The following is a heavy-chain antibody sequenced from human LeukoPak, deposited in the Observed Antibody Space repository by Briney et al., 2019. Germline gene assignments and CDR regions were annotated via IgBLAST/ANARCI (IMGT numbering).Heavy chain of an antibody. CDR3: ARGGRMSSGWYSS. CDR2: INHSGST. V-gene: IGHV4-34*01. D-gene: IGHD6-19*01. CDR1: GGSVSGYY. Sequence: SETLSLTCVVSGGSVSGYYWGWIRQPPGKGLEWIGEINHSGSTNYNPSLKSRVTISVDTSKNQFSLKLSSVTAADTAVYYCARGGRMSSGWYSSWGQGTLVTVSS. J-gene: IGHJ5*02.